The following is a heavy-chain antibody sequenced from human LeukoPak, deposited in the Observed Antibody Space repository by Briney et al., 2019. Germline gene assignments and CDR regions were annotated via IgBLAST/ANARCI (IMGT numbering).Heavy chain of an antibody. V-gene: IGHV1-46*01. CDR2: INPSGGST. CDR1: GYTFTSYY. CDR3: ASVTTVTTKGHGAFDI. J-gene: IGHJ3*02. Sequence: GASVKVSCKASGYTFTSYYMHWVRQAPGQGLEWMGIINPSGGSTSYAQKFQGRVTMTRDTSTSTVYMELSSLRSEDTAVYYCASVTTVTTKGHGAFDIWGLGTMVTVSS. D-gene: IGHD4-17*01.